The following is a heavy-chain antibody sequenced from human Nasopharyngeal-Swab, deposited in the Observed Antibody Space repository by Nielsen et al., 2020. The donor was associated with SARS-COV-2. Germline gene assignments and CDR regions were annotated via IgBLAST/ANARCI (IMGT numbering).Heavy chain of an antibody. D-gene: IGHD4-23*01. V-gene: IGHV1-8*01. CDR3: ARDLTIYGGNSGFEY. J-gene: IGHJ4*02. Sequence: ASVKVSCKASGYTFTSYDINWVRQATGQGLEWMGWMNPNSGNTGYAQKFQGRVTMTRDTSTSTVYMELSSLRSEDTAVYYCARDLTIYGGNSGFEYWGQGTLVTVSS. CDR2: MNPNSGNT. CDR1: GYTFTSYD.